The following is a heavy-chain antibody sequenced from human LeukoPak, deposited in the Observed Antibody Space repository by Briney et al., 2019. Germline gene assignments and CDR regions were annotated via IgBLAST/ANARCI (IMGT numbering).Heavy chain of an antibody. CDR3: ARDLIAAAGTLRYYGMDV. V-gene: IGHV3-33*01. CDR1: GFSSSGYG. CDR2: IWSDGSNK. Sequence: GGSLRLSCAASGFSSSGYGMHWVRQAPGKGLEWVAVIWSDGSNKYYADSVKGRFTISRDNSKNTLYLQMNSLRAEDTAVYYCARDLIAAAGTLRYYGMDVWGQGTTVTVSS. D-gene: IGHD6-13*01. J-gene: IGHJ6*02.